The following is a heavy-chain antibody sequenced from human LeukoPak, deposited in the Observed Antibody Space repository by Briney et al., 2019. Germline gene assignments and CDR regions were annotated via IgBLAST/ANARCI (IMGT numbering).Heavy chain of an antibody. Sequence: GGSLRLSCAASGFTFSDYWMHWVRQAPGKGLEWVANIKQDGSAKYYVDSVKGRFTISRDNAKNTLYLQMNSLRAEDTAIYYCARRYFDSWGQGTLVTVSS. CDR2: IKQDGSAK. CDR3: ARRYFDS. V-gene: IGHV3-7*03. J-gene: IGHJ4*02. CDR1: GFTFSDYW.